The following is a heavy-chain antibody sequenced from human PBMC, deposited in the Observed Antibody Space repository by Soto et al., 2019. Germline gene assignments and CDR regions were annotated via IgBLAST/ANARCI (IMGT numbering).Heavy chain of an antibody. V-gene: IGHV4-59*01. CDR2: IYYSGST. J-gene: IGHJ6*02. CDR3: ARVLDPKQLRGYYGMDV. D-gene: IGHD6-13*01. CDR1: GGSISSYY. Sequence: SETLSLTCTVSGGSISSYYWSWIRQPPGKGLEWIGYIYYSGSTNYNPSLKSRVTISVDTSKNQFSLKLSSVTAADTAVYYCARVLDPKQLRGYYGMDVWGQGTTVTVSS.